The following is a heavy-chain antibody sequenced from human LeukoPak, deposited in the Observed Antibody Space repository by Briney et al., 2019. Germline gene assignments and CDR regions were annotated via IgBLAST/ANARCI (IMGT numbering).Heavy chain of an antibody. CDR3: ARGDGSGSYRDTFGY. D-gene: IGHD3-10*01. CDR1: GFTFNSYW. CDR2: INTDGSVT. Sequence: PTWGSLRLSCAASGFTFNSYWMHWVRQAPGKGLVWVSRINTDGSVTNYADSVKGRFTISRDDAKNTLYLQMNSLRAEDTAVYCCARGDGSGSYRDTFGYWGQGTLVTVSS. V-gene: IGHV3-74*01. J-gene: IGHJ4*01.